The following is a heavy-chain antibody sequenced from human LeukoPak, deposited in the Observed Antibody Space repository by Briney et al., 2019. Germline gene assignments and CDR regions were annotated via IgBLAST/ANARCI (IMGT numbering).Heavy chain of an antibody. J-gene: IGHJ4*02. CDR2: IYYSGNT. Sequence: PGGSLRLSCAASGFTFSSYAMHWVRQPPGKGLEWIGTIYYSGNTYYTPSLKSRVTISVDTSKNQFSLRLSSVTAADTAVYFCMRHEEEDGYNAKPFDFWGQGTLVTVSS. CDR3: MRHEEEDGYNAKPFDF. V-gene: IGHV4-39*01. CDR1: GFTFSSYAMH. D-gene: IGHD5-24*01.